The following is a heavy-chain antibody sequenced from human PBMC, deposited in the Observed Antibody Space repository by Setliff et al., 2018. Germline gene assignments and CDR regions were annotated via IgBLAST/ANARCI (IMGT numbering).Heavy chain of an antibody. CDR2: MYHSGST. D-gene: IGHD1-1*01. J-gene: IGHJ6*03. CDR1: GASIREYY. CDR3: ARANKKLDYYYYYSMDV. V-gene: IGHV4-38-2*02. Sequence: PSETLSLTCIVSGASIREYYWSWVRQPPGKGLEWIGSMYHSGSTYYSPSLESRVTISVDTSKNQFSLKLSSVTAADTAVYYCARANKKLDYYYYYSMDVWGKGTTVTVSS.